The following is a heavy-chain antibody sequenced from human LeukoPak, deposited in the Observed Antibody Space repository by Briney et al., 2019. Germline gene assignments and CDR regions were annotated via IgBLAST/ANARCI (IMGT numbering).Heavy chain of an antibody. Sequence: GASVKVPCKASGYTFTSYDINWLRQATGQGLEWMGWMSPNSGNTCYAQKFQGRVTMTRNTSISTAYMELSSLRSEDTAVYYCARHIAAAGNNWFDPWGQGTLVTVSS. CDR1: GYTFTSYD. D-gene: IGHD6-13*01. J-gene: IGHJ5*02. CDR3: ARHIAAAGNNWFDP. V-gene: IGHV1-8*01. CDR2: MSPNSGNT.